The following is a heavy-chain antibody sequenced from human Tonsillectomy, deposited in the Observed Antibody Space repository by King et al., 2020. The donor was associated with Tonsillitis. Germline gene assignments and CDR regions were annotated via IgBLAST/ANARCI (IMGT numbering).Heavy chain of an antibody. CDR2: ISWNSGNI. CDR1: GFTFDDYA. Sequence: EVQLVQSGGGLVQPGRSLRLSCAASGFTFDDYAMHWVRQAPGKGLEWVSGISWNSGNIAYADSVKGRFTISRDNAKNSLFLQMNSLRAEDTALYYCAKDSYPGIAATGTKFPECAMDVWGQGTTVTVSS. D-gene: IGHD6-25*01. J-gene: IGHJ6*02. CDR3: AKDSYPGIAATGTKFPECAMDV. V-gene: IGHV3-9*01.